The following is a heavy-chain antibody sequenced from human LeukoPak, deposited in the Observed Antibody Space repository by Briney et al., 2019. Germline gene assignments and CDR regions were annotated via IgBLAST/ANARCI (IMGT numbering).Heavy chain of an antibody. CDR3: ASFDLRGVTPYGMDV. V-gene: IGHV4-59*01. CDR2: IYYSGST. J-gene: IGHJ6*02. CDR1: GGSISSYY. D-gene: IGHD3-10*01. Sequence: PSETLSLTCTVSGGSISSYYWSWIRQPPGKGLEWIGYIYYSGSTNYNPSLKSRVTISVDTSKNQFSLKLSSVTAADTAVYYCASFDLRGVTPYGMDVWGQGTTVTVSS.